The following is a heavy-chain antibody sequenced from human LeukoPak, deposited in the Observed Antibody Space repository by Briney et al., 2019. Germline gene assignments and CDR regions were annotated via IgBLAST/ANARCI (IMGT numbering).Heavy chain of an antibody. CDR1: GFTFSNAW. D-gene: IGHD3-22*01. Sequence: GGSLRLFCAASGFTFSNAWMSWVRQAPGKGLEWVGRIKSKTDGGTTDYAAPVKGIFTISRDDSKNTLYLQMNSLKTEDTAVYCCTTDLMYYYDSSGPDYWGQGTLVTVSS. CDR2: IKSKTDGGTT. J-gene: IGHJ4*02. V-gene: IGHV3-15*01. CDR3: TTDLMYYYDSSGPDY.